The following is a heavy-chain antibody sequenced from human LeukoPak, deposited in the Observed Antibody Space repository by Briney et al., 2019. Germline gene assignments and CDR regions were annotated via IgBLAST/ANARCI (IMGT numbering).Heavy chain of an antibody. CDR1: GGSISSSSHY. J-gene: IGHJ3*01. CDR3: ARHERGKNAFNL. CDR2: FYYSGST. Sequence: ASETLSLTCTVSGGSISSSSHYWGWIRQPPGKGLEWIGSFYYSGSTYYNLSLKSRVTISVDTSKNQFSLKMSSVTAADTAVYYCARHERGKNAFNLWGQGTMVTVSS. V-gene: IGHV4-39*01.